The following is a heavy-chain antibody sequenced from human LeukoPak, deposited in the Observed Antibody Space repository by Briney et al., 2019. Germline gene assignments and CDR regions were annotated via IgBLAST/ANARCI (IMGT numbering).Heavy chain of an antibody. CDR2: ISTSSSYI. V-gene: IGHV3-21*01. Sequence: GGSLRLPCAASGFTFSTYAMNWVRQAPGKGLEWVSPISTSSSYIYYADSVKGRFTISRENAKNSLYLKMNSLRDEDTAVYYCASALGYCTNGVCDSFYMDVWGKGATVTVSS. J-gene: IGHJ6*03. CDR3: ASALGYCTNGVCDSFYMDV. CDR1: GFTFSTYA. D-gene: IGHD2-8*01.